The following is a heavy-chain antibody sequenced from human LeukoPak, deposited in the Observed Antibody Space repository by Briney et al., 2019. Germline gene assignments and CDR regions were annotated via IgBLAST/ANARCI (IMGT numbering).Heavy chain of an antibody. J-gene: IGHJ4*02. D-gene: IGHD3-16*01. CDR1: GFTFSSYV. V-gene: IGHV3-23*01. CDR3: AKASWVSSADAVL. CDR2: LRGDGET. Sequence: QPGGSLRLSCAASGFTFSSYVMSWVRQAPARGLEWVSSLRGDGETFYADSVKGWFTLSRDDSRNTVYLQLNNLRVEDTAVYYCAKASWVSSADAVLWGQGTLVTVSS.